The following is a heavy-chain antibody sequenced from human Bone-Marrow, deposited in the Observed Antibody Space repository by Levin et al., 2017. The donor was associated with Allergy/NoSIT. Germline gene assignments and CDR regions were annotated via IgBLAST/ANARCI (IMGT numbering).Heavy chain of an antibody. Sequence: GSLRLSCTVSGVSLSETYWNWIRQSPGKGLEWIGEISHSGFTKYNPSLKSRVTISKDTSKNQISLKMNSVTAADTAVYFCARDRTYWHYWFFDVWGRGTLVTVSS. J-gene: IGHJ2*01. D-gene: IGHD2-8*02. CDR2: ISHSGFT. V-gene: IGHV4-34*01. CDR1: GVSLSETY. CDR3: ARDRTYWHYWFFDV.